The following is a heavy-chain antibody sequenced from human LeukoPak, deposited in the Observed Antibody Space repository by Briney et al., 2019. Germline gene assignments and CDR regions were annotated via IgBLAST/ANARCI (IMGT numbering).Heavy chain of an antibody. CDR3: ARPYYYDSRIDP. CDR2: MYYSGST. J-gene: IGHJ5*02. D-gene: IGHD3-22*01. Sequence: SETLSLTCTVSGGSISSGDYYWSWLRQSPGKGLEWIGCMYYSGSTYYNPSLKSRVVISVDSSKNQFSLKLSSVTAADTAVYYCARPYYYDSRIDPWGQGILVTVSS. V-gene: IGHV4-30-4*01. CDR1: GGSISSGDYY.